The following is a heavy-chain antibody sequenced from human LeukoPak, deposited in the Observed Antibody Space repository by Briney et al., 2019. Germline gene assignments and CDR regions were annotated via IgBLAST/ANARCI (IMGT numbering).Heavy chain of an antibody. CDR1: GGYTGSHY. V-gene: IGHV4-4*07. Sequence: SETLSLTCTVSGGYTGSHYWSWIRQPAGKGLEWIGRISPSGTAHYNPSLGSRVTMSVDTSKNYFSLRLSSVTAADTAVYYCARDFYASGFYFWFDPWGQGILVTVSS. J-gene: IGHJ5*02. CDR3: ARDFYASGFYFWFDP. D-gene: IGHD2/OR15-2a*01. CDR2: ISPSGTA.